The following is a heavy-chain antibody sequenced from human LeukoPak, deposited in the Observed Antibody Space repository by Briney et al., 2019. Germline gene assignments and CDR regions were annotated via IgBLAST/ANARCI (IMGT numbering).Heavy chain of an antibody. Sequence: PGESLKISCQGSGYSFPTYWIGWVRQMPGKGLEWMGIIYPGDSDTKYSPSFQGQVTISADKSISTAYLQWSSLKASDTAMYYCARQEWLGRKSDYWGQGTLVTVSS. J-gene: IGHJ4*02. V-gene: IGHV5-51*01. D-gene: IGHD6-19*01. CDR1: GYSFPTYW. CDR2: IYPGDSDT. CDR3: ARQEWLGRKSDY.